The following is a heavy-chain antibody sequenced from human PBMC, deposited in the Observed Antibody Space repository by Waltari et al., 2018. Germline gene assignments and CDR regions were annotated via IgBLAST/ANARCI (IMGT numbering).Heavy chain of an antibody. CDR1: GYIFNKYV. V-gene: IGHV7-4-1*01. D-gene: IGHD1-20*01. J-gene: IGHJ5*02. Sequence: QVQLVQSESELKKPGASVKISCKASGYIFNKYVINWVRQAPGQGLELMGWSNTNTGNPTYAQGFAGHFVFSLDTSVSTAYLQIPSLRAGDTAMYYFTRGINFHDLWGQGTLVTVSS. CDR3: TRGINFHDL. CDR2: SNTNTGNP.